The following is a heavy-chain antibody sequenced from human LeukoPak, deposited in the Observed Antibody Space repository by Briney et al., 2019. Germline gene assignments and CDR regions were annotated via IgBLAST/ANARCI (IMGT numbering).Heavy chain of an antibody. Sequence: ASVKVSCKVSGYTFTGYYMHWVRQAPGQGLEWMGWINPNSGGTNYAQKFQGRVTMTRGTSISTAYMELSRLRSDDTAVYYCARGFERVRYFGWLPQVLYCFDYWGQGTLVTVSS. CDR2: INPNSGGT. J-gene: IGHJ4*02. CDR3: ARGFERVRYFGWLPQVLYCFDY. D-gene: IGHD3-9*01. V-gene: IGHV1-2*02. CDR1: GYTFTGYY.